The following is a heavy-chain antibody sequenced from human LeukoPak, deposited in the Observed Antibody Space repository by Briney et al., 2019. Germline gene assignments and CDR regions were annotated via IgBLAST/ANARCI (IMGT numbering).Heavy chain of an antibody. CDR2: ISAYNGDT. V-gene: IGHV1-18*04. Sequence: ASVKVSCKASGYTFTSYGISWVRQAPGQGLEWMGWISAYNGDTNYAQKLQGRVTMTTDTSTSTAYMELRSLRSDDTAVYYCARDVAQQLVYWPGRYGMDVWGKGTTVTVSS. CDR3: ARDVAQQLVYWPGRYGMDV. D-gene: IGHD6-13*01. J-gene: IGHJ6*04. CDR1: GYTFTSYG.